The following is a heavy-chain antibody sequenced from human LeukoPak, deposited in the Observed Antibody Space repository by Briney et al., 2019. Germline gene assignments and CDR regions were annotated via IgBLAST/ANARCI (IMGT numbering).Heavy chain of an antibody. J-gene: IGHJ4*02. D-gene: IGHD3-22*01. CDR1: GFTFSSYA. V-gene: IGHV3-23*01. Sequence: GESLRLSCAASGFTFSSYAMSWVRQAPGKGLELVSAISGSGGSTYYADSVKGRFTISRDNSKNTLYLQMNSLRAEDTAVYYCAKDQDLTYYYDSSFGYWGQGTLVTVSS. CDR2: ISGSGGST. CDR3: AKDQDLTYYYDSSFGY.